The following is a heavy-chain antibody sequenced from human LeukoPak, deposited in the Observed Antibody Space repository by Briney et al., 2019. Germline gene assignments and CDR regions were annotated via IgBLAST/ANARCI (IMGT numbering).Heavy chain of an antibody. J-gene: IGHJ4*02. CDR2: INAGNGNT. D-gene: IGHD3-3*01. CDR1: GYTFTSYA. CDR3: ARAGYDFWSGYLF. V-gene: IGHV1-3*01. Sequence: ASVKVSCKDSGYTFTSYAMHWVRQAPGQRLEWMGWINAGNGNTKYSQKFQGRVTITRDTSASTAYMELSSLRSEDTAVYYCARAGYDFWSGYLFWGQGTLVTVSS.